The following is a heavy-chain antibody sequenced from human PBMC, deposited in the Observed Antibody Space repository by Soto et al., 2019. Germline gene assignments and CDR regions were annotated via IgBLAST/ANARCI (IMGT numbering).Heavy chain of an antibody. CDR2: IYWDDDK. CDR1: GFSLTTSGVG. V-gene: IGHV2-5*02. Sequence: QITLKESGPTVVKPTETLTLTCTFSGFSLTTSGVGVGWVRQSPGKAPEGLALIYWDDDKLYSTSLKSRLTINKDTSKNQVVLTMANVDPADTATYYCAHRVLRTVFGLVTTTAIYFDFWGQGTPVVVSS. J-gene: IGHJ4*02. CDR3: AHRVLRTVFGLVTTTAIYFDF. D-gene: IGHD3-3*01.